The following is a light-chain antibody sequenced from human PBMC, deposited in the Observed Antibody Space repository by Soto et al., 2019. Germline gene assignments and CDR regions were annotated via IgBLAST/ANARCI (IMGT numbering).Light chain of an antibody. CDR1: QSLEYSDGNAY. CDR2: RAS. V-gene: IGKV2-30*01. Sequence: EVVMTQSPLSLPVTLGQPASISCRSSQSLEYSDGNAYLNWFHQRPGQSPRRLIYRASNRDSGVPDRFSGSLSGTDFTLKISRVEAEDVGVYYCMQGTHWPPTFGRGTKVEIK. J-gene: IGKJ1*01. CDR3: MQGTHWPPT.